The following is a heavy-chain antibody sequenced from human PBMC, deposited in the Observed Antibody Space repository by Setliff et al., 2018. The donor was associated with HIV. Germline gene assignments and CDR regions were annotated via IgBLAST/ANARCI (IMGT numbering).Heavy chain of an antibody. J-gene: IGHJ5*02. CDR1: GYTFSAYY. V-gene: IGHV1-2*02. CDR2: INPNSGAT. CDR3: VLASIVSTARWNH. Sequence: ASVMVSCKASGYTFSAYYLHWVRRAPGQGLEWMGWINPNSGATNYAHNFQGRVTMTRDTSISTAYMDLSSLTSDDTAVYYCVLASIVSTARWNHWGRGTLVTVSS. D-gene: IGHD1-26*01.